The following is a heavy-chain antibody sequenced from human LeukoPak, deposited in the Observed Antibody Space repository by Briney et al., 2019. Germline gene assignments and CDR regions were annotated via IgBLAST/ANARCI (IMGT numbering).Heavy chain of an antibody. CDR2: ISGGGSNT. J-gene: IGHJ5*02. D-gene: IGHD2-2*01. V-gene: IGHV3-23*01. CDR1: GFMFSSYA. CDR3: AKGCRSANCDEGRWFDP. Sequence: PGGSLRLSCAASGFMFSSYAMSWVRQAPGKGLEWVSSISGGGSNTSFADSVKGRFSVSRDNSKNTLYLQMNSLRAEDTATYYCAKGCRSANCDEGRWFDPWGQGTLVTVSS.